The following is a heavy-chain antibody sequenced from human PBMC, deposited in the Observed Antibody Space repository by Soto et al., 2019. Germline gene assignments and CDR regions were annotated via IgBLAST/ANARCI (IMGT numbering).Heavy chain of an antibody. Sequence: SETLSLTCTVFGGSVSSGDYYWSWMRQPPGKGLEWIGYVYYSGSTNYNPSLKSRVTISVDTSKNQFSLKLSSVTAGDTAVYYCARIPVDTYMIYWFDPWGQGTLVTVS. CDR1: GGSVSSGDYY. V-gene: IGHV4-61*08. CDR2: VYYSGST. D-gene: IGHD5-18*01. CDR3: ARIPVDTYMIYWFDP. J-gene: IGHJ5*02.